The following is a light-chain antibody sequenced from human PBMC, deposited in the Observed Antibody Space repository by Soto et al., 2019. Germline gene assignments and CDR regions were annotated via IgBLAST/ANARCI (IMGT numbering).Light chain of an antibody. J-gene: IGKJ1*01. CDR3: QQYGSSPT. Sequence: EIVLTQSPGTLSLSPGERATLSCRSSQSVSSIYLAWYQHKPGQAPRRLIYDVSSRATGIPDRFSGSGSGTVFTLTISRLEPEDFAVYYCQQYGSSPTFGQGTKVEIK. V-gene: IGKV3-20*01. CDR2: DVS. CDR1: QSVSSIY.